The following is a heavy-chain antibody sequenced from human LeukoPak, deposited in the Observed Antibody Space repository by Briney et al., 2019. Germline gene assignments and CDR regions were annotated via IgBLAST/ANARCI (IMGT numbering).Heavy chain of an antibody. CDR2: IYTSGST. V-gene: IGHV4-61*02. CDR3: ARDRTGDGYNPFDY. D-gene: IGHD5-24*01. CDR1: GGSISSSSYY. J-gene: IGHJ4*02. Sequence: SETLSLTCTVSGGSISSSSYYWGWIRQPPGKGLEWIGRIYTSGSTNYNPSLKSRVTISVDTSKNQFSLKLSSVTAADTAVYYCARDRTGDGYNPFDYWGQGTLVTVSS.